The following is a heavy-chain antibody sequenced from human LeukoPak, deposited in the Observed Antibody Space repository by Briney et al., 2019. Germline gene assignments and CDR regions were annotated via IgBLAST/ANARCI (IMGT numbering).Heavy chain of an antibody. CDR2: IYYSGST. V-gene: IGHV4-31*03. D-gene: IGHD3-22*01. J-gene: IGHJ5*02. Sequence: SETLSLTCTVSGGSISSGGYYWSWIRQHPGKGLEWIGYIYYSGSTYYNPSLKSRVTISVDTSKNQFSLKLSSVTAADTAVYYCARDGRYYYDSPLSNWFAPWGQGTLVTVS. CDR3: ARDGRYYYDSPLSNWFAP. CDR1: GGSISSGGYY.